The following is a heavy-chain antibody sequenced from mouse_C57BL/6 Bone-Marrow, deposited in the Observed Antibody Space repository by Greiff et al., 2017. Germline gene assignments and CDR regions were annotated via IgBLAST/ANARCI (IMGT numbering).Heavy chain of an antibody. CDR1: GFTFSDAW. Sequence: EVKVEESGGGLVQPGGSMKLSCAASGFTFSDAWMDWVRQSPEKGLEWVAEIRNKANNHATYYAESVKGRFTISRDDSKSSVYLQMNSLRAEDTGIYYCTRVYDGYFPWFAYWGQGTLVTVSA. CDR3: TRVYDGYFPWFAY. D-gene: IGHD2-3*01. V-gene: IGHV6-6*01. CDR2: IRNKANNHAT. J-gene: IGHJ3*01.